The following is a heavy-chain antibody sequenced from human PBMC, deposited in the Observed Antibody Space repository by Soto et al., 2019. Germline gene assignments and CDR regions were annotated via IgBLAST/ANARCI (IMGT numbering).Heavy chain of an antibody. CDR3: ARGQEGVVATH. Sequence: QVQLQQWGAGLLKPSETLSLNCAVNGGSLSGYYWSWIRQPPGKGLEWIGEIKDGGYTNYSPSLKSRATISSDRSNNQCSLRLNSVTAADTGVSYCARGQEGVVATHWDQGALVTVSS. D-gene: IGHD5-12*01. V-gene: IGHV4-34*01. CDR2: IKDGGYT. CDR1: GGSLSGYY. J-gene: IGHJ4*02.